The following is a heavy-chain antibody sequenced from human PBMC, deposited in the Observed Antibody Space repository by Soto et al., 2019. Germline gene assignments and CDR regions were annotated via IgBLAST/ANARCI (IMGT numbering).Heavy chain of an antibody. Sequence: GGSLRLSCTASGFTFGEYAMSWFRQAPGKGLEWVGFIRSKAYGGTTEYAASVKGRFTISRDDSKSIAYLQMNSLKTEDTAVYYCSGGSYDILTGYYRFFRGYFDYWGQGTLVTVSS. CDR1: GFTFGEYA. J-gene: IGHJ4*02. CDR2: IRSKAYGGTT. D-gene: IGHD3-9*01. V-gene: IGHV3-49*03. CDR3: SGGSYDILTGYYRFFRGYFDY.